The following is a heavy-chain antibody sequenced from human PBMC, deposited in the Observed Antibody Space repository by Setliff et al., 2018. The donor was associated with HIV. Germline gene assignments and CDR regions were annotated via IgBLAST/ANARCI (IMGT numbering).Heavy chain of an antibody. CDR3: AQAYTSTWPSYFDY. CDR2: IYYSGST. V-gene: IGHV4-38-2*01. Sequence: PSETLSLTCAVSGYSISSGYYWGWIRQPPGKGLEWIGYIYYSGSTKHNPSLKSRVTISLDTSKNSLYMEMDSLRAEDTAIYYCAQAYTSTWPSYFDYWGLGTLVTVSS. D-gene: IGHD2-2*02. J-gene: IGHJ4*02. CDR1: GYSISSGYY.